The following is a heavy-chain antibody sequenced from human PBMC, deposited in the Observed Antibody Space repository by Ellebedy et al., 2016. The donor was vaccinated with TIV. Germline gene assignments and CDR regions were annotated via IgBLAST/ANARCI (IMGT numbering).Heavy chain of an antibody. V-gene: IGHV3-30*07. CDR1: GFTFSSYA. J-gene: IGHJ3*02. CDR2: ISYDGSNK. CDR3: AKGYDYGDYAVVAFDI. Sequence: GGSLRLSCAASGFTFSSYAMHWVRQAPGKGLEWVAVISYDGSNKYYADSVKGRFTISRDNSKNTLYLQMNSLRAEDTAVYYCAKGYDYGDYAVVAFDIWGQGTMVTVSS. D-gene: IGHD4-17*01.